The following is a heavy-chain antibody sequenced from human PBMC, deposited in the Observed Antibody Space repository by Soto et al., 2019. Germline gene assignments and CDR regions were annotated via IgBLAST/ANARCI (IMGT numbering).Heavy chain of an antibody. CDR3: AILRQDYYDSSGYSPTSGYYGMDV. CDR2: INPSGGST. J-gene: IGHJ6*02. CDR1: GYTFTSYY. V-gene: IGHV1-46*01. Sequence: ASVKVSCKASGYTFTSYYMHWVRQAPGQGLEWMGIINPSGGSTSYAQKFQGRVTMTRDTSTSTVYMELSSLRSEDTAVYYCAILRQDYYDSSGYSPTSGYYGMDVRAQRTTVTVSS. D-gene: IGHD3-22*01.